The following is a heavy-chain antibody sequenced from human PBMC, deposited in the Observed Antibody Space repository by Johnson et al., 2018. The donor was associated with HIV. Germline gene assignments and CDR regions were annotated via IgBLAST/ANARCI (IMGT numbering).Heavy chain of an antibody. CDR3: ARDLGLLEGTHDAFDI. D-gene: IGHD1-1*01. J-gene: IGHJ3*02. Sequence: QEQLVESGGGVVQPGRSLRLSCAASGFTFSSYAMHWVRQAPGKGLEWVAVISYDGSNKYYADSVKGRFTISRDNSKNTLYLQMNSLRAEDTAVYYCARDLGLLEGTHDAFDIWGQGTLVTVSS. CDR1: GFTFSSYA. V-gene: IGHV3-30*04. CDR2: ISYDGSNK.